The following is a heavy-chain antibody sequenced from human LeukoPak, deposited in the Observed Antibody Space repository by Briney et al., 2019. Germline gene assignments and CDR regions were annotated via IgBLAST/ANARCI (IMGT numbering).Heavy chain of an antibody. D-gene: IGHD2-15*01. J-gene: IGHJ6*02. V-gene: IGHV3-66*02. Sequence: GGSLRLSCVASGFTVSSNYMSWVRQAPGKGLEWVSAIYSGGSTYYADSVKGRYTISRDNSKNTLYLQMNSLRAEDTAVYYCARVAYAYYYYGMDVWGQGTTVTVSS. CDR2: IYSGGST. CDR3: ARVAYAYYYYGMDV. CDR1: GFTVSSNY.